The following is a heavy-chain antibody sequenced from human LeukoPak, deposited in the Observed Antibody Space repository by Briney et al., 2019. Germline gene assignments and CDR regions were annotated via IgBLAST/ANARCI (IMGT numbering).Heavy chain of an antibody. CDR2: INPNSGGT. V-gene: IGHV1-2*02. CDR1: GYTFTGYY. Sequence: ASVKVSCKASGYTFTGYYMHWVRQAPGQGLEWMGWINPNSGGTNYAQKFQGRVTMTRDTSISTAYMELSSLRSEDTAVYYCARATSRITIFGVVISGGVYYFDYWGQGTLVTVSS. J-gene: IGHJ4*02. D-gene: IGHD3-3*01. CDR3: ARATSRITIFGVVISGGVYYFDY.